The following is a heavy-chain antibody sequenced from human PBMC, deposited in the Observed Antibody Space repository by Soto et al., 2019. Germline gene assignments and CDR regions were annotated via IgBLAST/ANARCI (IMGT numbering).Heavy chain of an antibody. D-gene: IGHD3-10*01. CDR1: GGSFSSSSFH. Sequence: SETLFLICTVSGGSFSSSSFHWGWIRQPPGKGLEWIGSIYYSGNTYYSPSLKSRVTISVDTSKNQFSLKLSSVTAADTAVYYCARGPGTMAKIDYWGQGTLVTVS. CDR3: ARGPGTMAKIDY. J-gene: IGHJ4*02. CDR2: IYYSGNT. V-gene: IGHV4-39*07.